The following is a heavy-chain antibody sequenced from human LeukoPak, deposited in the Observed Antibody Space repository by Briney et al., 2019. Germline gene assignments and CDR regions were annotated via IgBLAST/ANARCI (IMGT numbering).Heavy chain of an antibody. Sequence: SETLSLTCTVSGYSISSGYYWGWIRQPPGKGLEWIGSIYHSGSTYYNPSLKSPVTISVDTSKNQFSLKLSSVTAADTAVYYCARQGDYGDYFDYWGQGTLVTVSS. V-gene: IGHV4-38-2*02. J-gene: IGHJ4*02. CDR3: ARQGDYGDYFDY. CDR2: IYHSGST. D-gene: IGHD4-17*01. CDR1: GYSISSGYY.